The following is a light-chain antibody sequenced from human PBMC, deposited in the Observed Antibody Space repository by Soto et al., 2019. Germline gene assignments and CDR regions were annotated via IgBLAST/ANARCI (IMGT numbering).Light chain of an antibody. CDR1: QSISSY. Sequence: DIQMTQSPSSLSASVGDRVTITCRASQSISSYLNWYQQKPGKAPKLLIYAASSLQSGVPSRFSGSASWTAFPLTIISLQPEDFATYYCQQSYSTPLFTFGPGTKVDIK. V-gene: IGKV1-39*01. CDR3: QQSYSTPLFT. CDR2: AAS. J-gene: IGKJ3*01.